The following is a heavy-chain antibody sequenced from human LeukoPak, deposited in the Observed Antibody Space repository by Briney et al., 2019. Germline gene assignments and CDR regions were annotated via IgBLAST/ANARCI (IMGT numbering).Heavy chain of an antibody. Sequence: GASVKVSCKVSGYTLTELSMHWVRQAPGKGLEWMGGFDPEDGETIYAQKFQGRVTMTEDTSTDTAYMELSSLRYEDTAVYYCATASHIAVAGFRLKGVFDYWGQGTLVTVSS. V-gene: IGHV1-24*01. CDR2: FDPEDGET. D-gene: IGHD6-19*01. CDR3: ATASHIAVAGFRLKGVFDY. J-gene: IGHJ4*02. CDR1: GYTLTELS.